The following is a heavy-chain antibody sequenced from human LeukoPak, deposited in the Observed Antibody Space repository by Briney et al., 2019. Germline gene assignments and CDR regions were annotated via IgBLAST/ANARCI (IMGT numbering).Heavy chain of an antibody. V-gene: IGHV1-2*02. J-gene: IGHJ4*02. Sequence: ASVKVSCKASGYTFTGYYMHWVRQAPGQGLEWMGWINPNSGGTNYAQKFQGRVTMTRDTSISTAYMELSRLRSDDTAVYYCARDETYSSGGSCYSNSDYWGQGTLVTVSS. D-gene: IGHD2-15*01. CDR3: ARDETYSSGGSCYSNSDY. CDR1: GYTFTGYY. CDR2: INPNSGGT.